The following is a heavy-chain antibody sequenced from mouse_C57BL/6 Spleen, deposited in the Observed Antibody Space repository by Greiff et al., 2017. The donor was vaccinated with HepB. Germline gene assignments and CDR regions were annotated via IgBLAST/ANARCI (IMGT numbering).Heavy chain of an antibody. J-gene: IGHJ1*03. V-gene: IGHV5-17*01. CDR2: ISSGSSTI. Sequence: EVHLVESGGGLVKPGGSLKLSCAASGFTFSDYGMHWVRQAPEKGLEWVAYISSGSSTIYYADTVKGRFTISRDNAKNTLFLQMTRLRSEDTAMYYCARPLRGWYFDVWGTGTTVTVSS. D-gene: IGHD1-1*01. CDR1: GFTFSDYG. CDR3: ARPLRGWYFDV.